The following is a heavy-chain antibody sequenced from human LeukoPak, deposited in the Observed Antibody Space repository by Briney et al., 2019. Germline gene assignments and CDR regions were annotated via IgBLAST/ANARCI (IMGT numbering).Heavy chain of an antibody. CDR3: AKLNLGEMAYFDS. D-gene: IGHD2-21*01. Sequence: GGSLRLSCEASGFIFSSYVMGWVRQAPGKGLEWVSSISVCGGDTFTADSVKGRFTITRENSKNTLYLQMMGLRVEDTAIYYCAKLNLGEMAYFDSWGQGILVTVSS. CDR1: GFIFSSYV. CDR2: ISVCGGDT. V-gene: IGHV3-23*01. J-gene: IGHJ4*02.